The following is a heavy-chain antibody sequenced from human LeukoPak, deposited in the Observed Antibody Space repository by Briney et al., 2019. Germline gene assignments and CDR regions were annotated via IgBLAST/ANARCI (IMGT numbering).Heavy chain of an antibody. CDR1: GGTFSSYA. D-gene: IGHD3-22*01. CDR2: IIPIFGTA. V-gene: IGHV1-69*13. CDR3: ARGGYYDSSGYGDTPYYYGMDV. J-gene: IGHJ6*02. Sequence: ASVKVSCKASGGTFSSYAISWVRQAPGQGLEWMGGIIPIFGTANYAQKFQGRVTITADESTSTAYMELSSLRSEDTAVYYCARGGYYDSSGYGDTPYYYGMDVWGQGTTVTVSS.